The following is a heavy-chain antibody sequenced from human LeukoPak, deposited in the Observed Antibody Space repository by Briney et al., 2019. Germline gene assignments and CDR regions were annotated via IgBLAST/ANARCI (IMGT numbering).Heavy chain of an antibody. J-gene: IGHJ4*02. CDR1: GFTFSSYG. V-gene: IGHV3-33*01. D-gene: IGHD6-19*01. CDR3: TTEPLAVAGIDY. Sequence: PGGSLRLSCAASGFTFSSYGMHWVRQAPGKGLEWVAVIWYDGSNKYYADSVKGRFTISRDNSENTLYLQMNSLRAEDTAVYYCTTEPLAVAGIDYWGQGTLVIVSS. CDR2: IWYDGSNK.